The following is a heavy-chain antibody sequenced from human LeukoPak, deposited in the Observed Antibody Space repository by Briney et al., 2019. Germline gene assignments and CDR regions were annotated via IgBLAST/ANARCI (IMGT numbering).Heavy chain of an antibody. CDR3: ARLLYYGMDV. CDR2: ISSSGSTI. CDR1: GFTFSSYE. V-gene: IGHV3-48*03. J-gene: IGHJ6*02. Sequence: GGSLRLSCAASGFTFSSYEMNWVRQAPGKGLEWVSYISSSGSTIYYADSVKGRFTISRDNAKNSPYLQMNSLRAEDTAVYYCARLLYYGMDVWGQGTTVTVSS.